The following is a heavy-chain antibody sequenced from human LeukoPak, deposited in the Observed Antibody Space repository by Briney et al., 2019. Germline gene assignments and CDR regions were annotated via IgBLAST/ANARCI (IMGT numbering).Heavy chain of an antibody. CDR1: GGTFSSYA. CDR3: ARDQDCSSTSCYAKPADY. Sequence: KISCKASGGTFSSYAISWVRQAPGQGLEWMGGIIPIFGTANYAQKFQGRVTITADESTSTAYMELSSLRSEDTAVYYCARDQDCSSTSCYAKPADYWGQGTLVTVSS. J-gene: IGHJ4*02. D-gene: IGHD2-2*01. CDR2: IIPIFGTA. V-gene: IGHV1-69*01.